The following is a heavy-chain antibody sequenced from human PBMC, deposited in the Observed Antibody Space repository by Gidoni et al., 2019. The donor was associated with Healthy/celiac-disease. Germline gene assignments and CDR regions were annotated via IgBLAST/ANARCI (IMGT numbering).Heavy chain of an antibody. CDR2: IWYDGSNK. J-gene: IGHJ4*02. Sequence: QVQLVESGGGVVQPGRSLRLSCAASGFTFSSYGMHWVRQAPGKGLEWVAVIWYDGSNKYYADSVKGRFTISRDNSKNTLYLQMNSLRAEDTAVYYCARSVRFLEWLLVDYWGQGTLVTVSS. CDR1: GFTFSSYG. D-gene: IGHD3-3*01. V-gene: IGHV3-33*01. CDR3: ARSVRFLEWLLVDY.